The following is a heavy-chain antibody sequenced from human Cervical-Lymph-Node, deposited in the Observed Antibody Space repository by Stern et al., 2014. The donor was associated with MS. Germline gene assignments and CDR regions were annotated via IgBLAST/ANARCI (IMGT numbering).Heavy chain of an antibody. CDR1: GFSLTTNGVH. CDR3: TRRARRGFDY. Sequence: QVTLKESGPTLVKPTQTLTLTCTFSGFSLTTNGVHVGWIRQPPGKALEWLALIYWDGDDRYSPSLKSRLTITKDTSRNQVLLTLTNMDPADTATYYCTRRARRGFDYWGQGTLVTVSS. V-gene: IGHV2-5*02. J-gene: IGHJ4*02. CDR2: IYWDGDD. D-gene: IGHD6-6*01.